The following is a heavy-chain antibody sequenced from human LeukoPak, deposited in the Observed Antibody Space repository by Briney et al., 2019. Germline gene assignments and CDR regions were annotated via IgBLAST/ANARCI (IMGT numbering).Heavy chain of an antibody. Sequence: SETLSLTCTVSGYSISSGYYWGWIRQPPGKGLEWIGSIYHSGSTYYNPSLKSRVTISVDTSKNQFSLKLSSVTAADTAVYYCAGGGVRGFYYYYYMDVWGKGTTVTVSS. J-gene: IGHJ6*03. D-gene: IGHD3-10*01. CDR2: IYHSGST. CDR1: GYSISSGYY. V-gene: IGHV4-38-2*02. CDR3: AGGGVRGFYYYYYMDV.